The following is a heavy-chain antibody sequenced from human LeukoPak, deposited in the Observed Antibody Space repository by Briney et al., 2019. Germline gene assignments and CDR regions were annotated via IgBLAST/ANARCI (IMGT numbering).Heavy chain of an antibody. Sequence: GGSLRLSCAASGFTFDDYAMHWVRQAPGKGLEWVSGISWNSGSIGYADSVKGRSTISRDNAKNSLYLQMNSLRAEDTALYYCAKDQLVFWSGYPNMGAFDYWGQGTLVTVSS. CDR3: AKDQLVFWSGYPNMGAFDY. J-gene: IGHJ4*02. CDR1: GFTFDDYA. V-gene: IGHV3-9*01. D-gene: IGHD3-3*01. CDR2: ISWNSGSI.